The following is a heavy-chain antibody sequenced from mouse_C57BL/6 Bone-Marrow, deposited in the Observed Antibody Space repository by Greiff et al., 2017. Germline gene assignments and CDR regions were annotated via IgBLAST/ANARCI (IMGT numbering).Heavy chain of an antibody. CDR1: GYTFTDYY. Sequence: QVQLQQSGAELVRPGASVKLSCKASGYTFTDYYINWVKQRPGQGLEWIARIYPGSGNTYYNEKFKGKATLTAEKSSSTAYMQLSSLTSEDSAVYFCARRSSGLYAMDYWGQGTSVTVSS. CDR3: ARRSSGLYAMDY. J-gene: IGHJ4*01. CDR2: IYPGSGNT. D-gene: IGHD3-2*02. V-gene: IGHV1-76*01.